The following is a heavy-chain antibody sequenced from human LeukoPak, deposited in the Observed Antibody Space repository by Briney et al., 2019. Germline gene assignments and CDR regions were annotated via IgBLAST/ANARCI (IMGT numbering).Heavy chain of an antibody. CDR3: AREWSSSSYYYGMDV. V-gene: IGHV3-21*01. CDR2: ITSSSSYI. J-gene: IGHJ6*02. Sequence: GESLRLSCAASAFTFSSYSMHWVRQAPGKGLEWVSSITSSSSYIYYADSVKGRFTISRDNAKNSLYLQMNSLRAEDTAVYYCAREWSSSSYYYGMDVWGQGTTVTVS. CDR1: AFTFSSYS. D-gene: IGHD6-6*01.